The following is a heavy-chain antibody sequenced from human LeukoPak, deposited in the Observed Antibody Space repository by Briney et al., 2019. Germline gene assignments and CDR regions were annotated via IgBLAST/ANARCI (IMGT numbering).Heavy chain of an antibody. CDR3: ARDLSYYDSSGYYSRQDY. V-gene: IGHV1-2*02. Sequence: VASVKVSCKASGGTFSSYAISWVRQAPGQGLEWMGWINPNSGGTNYAQKFQGRVTMTRDTSISTAYMELSRLRSDDTAVYYCARDLSYYDSSGYYSRQDYWGQGALVTVSS. CDR2: INPNSGGT. CDR1: GGTFSSYA. D-gene: IGHD3-22*01. J-gene: IGHJ4*02.